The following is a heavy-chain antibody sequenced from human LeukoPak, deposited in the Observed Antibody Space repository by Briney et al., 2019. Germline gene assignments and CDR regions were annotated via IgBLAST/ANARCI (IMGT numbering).Heavy chain of an antibody. CDR1: GGSISSGSYY. V-gene: IGHV4-61*02. Sequence: SQTLSLTCTVSGGSISSGSYYWNWIRQPAGKGLEWIGRIYTSGSTNYNPSLMSRVTISVDTSKNQFSLKLSSVTAADTAVYYCAGDGDLNWFDPWGQGTLVTVSS. CDR3: AGDGDLNWFDP. CDR2: IYTSGST. J-gene: IGHJ5*02. D-gene: IGHD7-27*01.